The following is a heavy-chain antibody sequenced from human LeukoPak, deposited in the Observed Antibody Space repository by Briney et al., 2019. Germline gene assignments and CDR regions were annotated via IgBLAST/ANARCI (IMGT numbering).Heavy chain of an antibody. CDR1: GFTFSMYA. Sequence: GGSLRLSCAASGFTFSMYAMNGVRQAPGQGLEWVSGISGSGGSTYYADSVKGRFTISRDNSKNTLYLQMNSLRAEDTAVYHCAKGRKSYYYGMDVWGQGTTVTVSS. D-gene: IGHD1-14*01. CDR2: ISGSGGST. V-gene: IGHV3-23*01. J-gene: IGHJ6*02. CDR3: AKGRKSYYYGMDV.